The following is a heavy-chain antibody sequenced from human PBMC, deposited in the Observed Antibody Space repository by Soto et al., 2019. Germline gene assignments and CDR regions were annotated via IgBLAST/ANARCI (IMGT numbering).Heavy chain of an antibody. D-gene: IGHD1-26*01. CDR2: ISYDGSNK. CDR3: TKDKGIVGATPHY. V-gene: IGHV3-30*18. Sequence: QVQLVESGGGVVQPGRSLRLSCAASGFTFSSYGMHWVRQAPGKGLEWVAVISYDGSNKYYADSVMGRYTISRDNSNTTLYLQMNSMRAEDTAGYYCTKDKGIVGATPHYWVQGTLVTVSS. J-gene: IGHJ4*02. CDR1: GFTFSSYG.